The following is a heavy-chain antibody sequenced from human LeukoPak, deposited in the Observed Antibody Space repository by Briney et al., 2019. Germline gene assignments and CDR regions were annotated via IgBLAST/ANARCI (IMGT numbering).Heavy chain of an antibody. CDR2: ISDSGGST. CDR3: VRGYSFGPYGMDV. CDR1: GFPFSSYA. D-gene: IGHD2-15*01. J-gene: IGHJ6*02. V-gene: IGHV3-64D*09. Sequence: GGSLRLSCSASGFPFSSYAMHWVRQAPGKGLEYVSAISDSGGSTYYADSGKGRFTISRDNSKNTLYLQMSSRRAEDKAVYFCVRGYSFGPYGMDVWGQGNTVTVSS.